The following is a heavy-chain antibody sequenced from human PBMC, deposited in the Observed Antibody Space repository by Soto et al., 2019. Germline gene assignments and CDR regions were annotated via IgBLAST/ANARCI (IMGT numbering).Heavy chain of an antibody. Sequence: QLQLQESGPGLVKPSETLSLTCTVSGGSIRTGTYYWDWIRQTPGKGLEWIGSVYYSGSTEYNPSIKSRITISVDTSRNQFSLKLNSVTAADTAVYYCVADLALCGGDCHSGPGNWFGPWGQGSLVTVSS. J-gene: IGHJ5*02. CDR3: VADLALCGGDCHSGPGNWFGP. CDR1: GGSIRTGTYY. D-gene: IGHD2-21*02. CDR2: VYYSGST. V-gene: IGHV4-39*01.